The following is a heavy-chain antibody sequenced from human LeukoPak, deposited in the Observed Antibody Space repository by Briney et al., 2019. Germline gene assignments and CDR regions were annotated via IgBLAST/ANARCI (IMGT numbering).Heavy chain of an antibody. J-gene: IGHJ3*02. CDR1: GGSISSGDYY. CDR3: ARGPPPPSSWIQLWFSGAFDI. CDR2: IYYSGST. Sequence: SETLSLTCTVSGGSISSGDYYWSWIRQPPGKGLEWIGYIYYSGSTYYNPSLKSRVTISVDTSKNQFSLKLSSVTAADTAVYYCARGPPPPSSWIQLWFSGAFDIWGQGTMVTVSS. V-gene: IGHV4-30-4*01. D-gene: IGHD5-18*01.